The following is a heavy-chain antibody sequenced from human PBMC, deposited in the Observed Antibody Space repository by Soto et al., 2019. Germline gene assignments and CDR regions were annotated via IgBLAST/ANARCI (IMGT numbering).Heavy chain of an antibody. V-gene: IGHV4-31*03. J-gene: IGHJ4*02. D-gene: IGHD3-10*01. CDR3: SSFRGWPPYSFDY. Sequence: PSETLSLTCSVSGGSISRGGYYWSWIRQHPGKGLEWIGYLYYTGSTSYNPSLKSRLTLSVDTSKNQFSLKLSSVTAADTAVYYCSSFRGWPPYSFDYWCQGPLVTVSS. CDR2: LYYTGST. CDR1: GGSISRGGYY.